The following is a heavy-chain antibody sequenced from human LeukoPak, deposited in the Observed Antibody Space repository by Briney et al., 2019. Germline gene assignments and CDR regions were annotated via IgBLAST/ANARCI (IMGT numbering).Heavy chain of an antibody. CDR2: INHSGST. J-gene: IGHJ3*02. CDR1: GFTFSSYG. Sequence: LRLSCASSGFTFSSYGMSWIRQPPGKGLEWIGEINHSGSTNYNPSLKSRVTISVDTSKNQFSLKLRSVTAADTAVYYCARKRSRHGVVVKPDPFDIWGQGTMVTVSS. CDR3: ARKRSRHGVVVKPDPFDI. V-gene: IGHV4-34*01. D-gene: IGHD2-15*01.